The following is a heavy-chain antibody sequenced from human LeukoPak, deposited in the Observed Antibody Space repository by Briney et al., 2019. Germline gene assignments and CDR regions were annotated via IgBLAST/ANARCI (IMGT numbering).Heavy chain of an antibody. D-gene: IGHD3-9*01. Sequence: SETLSLTCTVSGGSISSYYWSWIRQPPGKGLEWIGYLYYSGSTNYNPSLKSRVTISVDTSKNQFSLKLSSVTAADTAVYYCARVRRYFDLIDAFDIWGQGTMVTVSS. J-gene: IGHJ3*02. CDR1: GGSISSYY. V-gene: IGHV4-59*01. CDR3: ARVRRYFDLIDAFDI. CDR2: LYYSGST.